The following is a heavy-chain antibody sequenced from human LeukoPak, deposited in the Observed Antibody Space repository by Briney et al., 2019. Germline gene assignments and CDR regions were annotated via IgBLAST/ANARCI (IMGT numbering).Heavy chain of an antibody. V-gene: IGHV1-18*01. Sequence: ASVKVSCKASGYTFTSYGISWVRQAPGQGLEWMGWISAYNGNTNYAQKLQGRVTMTTDTSTSTAYMELRSLRSDDTAVYYCARRPGSAHYYYYYMDVWGKGTTVTVSS. CDR1: GYTFTSYG. CDR2: ISAYNGNT. CDR3: ARRPGSAHYYYYYMDV. J-gene: IGHJ6*03. D-gene: IGHD7-27*01.